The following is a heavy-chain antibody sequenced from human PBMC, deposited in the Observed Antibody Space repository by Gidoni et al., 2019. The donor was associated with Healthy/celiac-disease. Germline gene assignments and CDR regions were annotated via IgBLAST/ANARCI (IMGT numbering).Heavy chain of an antibody. CDR2: SSSSSSYI. CDR1: GFTFSSYS. J-gene: IGHJ4*02. Sequence: EVQLVESGGGLVKPGGSLRLSCAASGFTFSSYSMNWVRQAPGKGLEWGSSSSSSSSYIYYADSVKGRFTISRDNAKNSLYLQMNSLRAEDTAVYYCAATPGIDYGDYYFDYWGQGTLVTVSS. CDR3: AATPGIDYGDYYFDY. D-gene: IGHD4-17*01. V-gene: IGHV3-21*01.